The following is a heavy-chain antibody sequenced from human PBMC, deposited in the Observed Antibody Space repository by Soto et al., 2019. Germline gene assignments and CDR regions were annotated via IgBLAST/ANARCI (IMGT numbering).Heavy chain of an antibody. J-gene: IGHJ4*02. CDR2: ISAHDGNT. CDR1: GYTFTSYG. Sequence: QVHLVQSGAEVKKPGASVKVSCKCSGYTFTSYGITWVRQAPGQGLEWMGWISAHDGNTDYAQKLQGRVTVTRDTSTRTAYMELRSLRSDGTAVYYCARGRYGDYWGQGARVTVSS. CDR3: ARGRYGDY. D-gene: IGHD1-1*01. V-gene: IGHV1-18*01.